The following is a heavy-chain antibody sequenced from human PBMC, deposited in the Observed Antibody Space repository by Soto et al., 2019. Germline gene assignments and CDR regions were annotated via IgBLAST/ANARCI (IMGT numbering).Heavy chain of an antibody. CDR3: ARMKSYYDSSGTPFGYYYHGMDV. D-gene: IGHD3-22*01. Sequence: SETLSLTCAVYGGSLSGYYWSWIRQPPGKGLEWIGEINHSGSTNYNPSLKSRVTISVDTSKNQFSLKLSSVTAADTAVYYCARMKSYYDSSGTPFGYYYHGMDVWGQGTTVTVSS. V-gene: IGHV4-34*01. CDR1: GGSLSGYY. J-gene: IGHJ6*02. CDR2: INHSGST.